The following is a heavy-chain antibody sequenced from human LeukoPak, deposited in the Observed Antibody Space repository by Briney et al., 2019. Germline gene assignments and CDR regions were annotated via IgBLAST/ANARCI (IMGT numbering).Heavy chain of an antibody. D-gene: IGHD6-13*01. CDR3: AKGIGAAGTGSRWFDP. CDR1: GFTFSSYG. CDR2: ISGSSGST. Sequence: PGGSLRLSCAASGFTFSSYGMSWVRQAPGKGLEWVSTISGSSGSTYYADSVKGRFTISRDNSKNTLYLQMNSLKAEDTAVFYCAKGIGAAGTGSRWFDPWGQGTLVTVSS. J-gene: IGHJ5*02. V-gene: IGHV3-23*01.